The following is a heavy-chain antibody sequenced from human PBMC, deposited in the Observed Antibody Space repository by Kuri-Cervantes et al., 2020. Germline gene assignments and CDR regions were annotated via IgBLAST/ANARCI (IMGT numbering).Heavy chain of an antibody. CDR2: IWYDGRDK. Sequence: GESLKISCAASGFTSSSYGMHWVRQAPGKGLEWVAVIWYDGRDKYYADSVKGRFTISRDNSKNTLYLQMNSLRAEDTAVYYCAPGVGSGYSPYFDYWGQGTLVTVSS. J-gene: IGHJ4*02. CDR3: APGVGSGYSPYFDY. CDR1: GFTSSSYG. V-gene: IGHV3-33*01. D-gene: IGHD3-22*01.